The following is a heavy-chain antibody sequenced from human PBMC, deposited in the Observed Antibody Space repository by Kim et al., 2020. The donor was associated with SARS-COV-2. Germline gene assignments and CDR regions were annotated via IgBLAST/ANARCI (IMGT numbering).Heavy chain of an antibody. D-gene: IGHD4-4*01. Sequence: GGSLRLSCAASGFTFSSYGMHWVRQAPGKGLEWVAVIWYDGSNKYYADSVKGRFTISRDNSKNTLYLQMNSLRAEDTAVYYCARDRQTPLGSNYPPWYYYYGMDVWGQGTTVTVSS. CDR3: ARDRQTPLGSNYPPWYYYYGMDV. CDR2: IWYDGSNK. CDR1: GFTFSSYG. V-gene: IGHV3-33*01. J-gene: IGHJ6*02.